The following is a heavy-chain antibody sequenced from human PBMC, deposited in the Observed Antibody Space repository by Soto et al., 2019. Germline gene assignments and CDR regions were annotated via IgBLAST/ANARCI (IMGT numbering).Heavy chain of an antibody. J-gene: IGHJ5*02. CDR3: ATSNWFDP. V-gene: IGHV4-39*01. CDR2: IYYSGST. CDR1: GGSISSSSYY. Sequence: PWETLSLTCTFSGGSISSSSYYWGWIRQPPGRGLEWIGRIYYSGSTYYNPSLKSRVTISVDTSKNQFSLKLSSVTAADKAVYYCATSNWFDPWGQGNLVTVS.